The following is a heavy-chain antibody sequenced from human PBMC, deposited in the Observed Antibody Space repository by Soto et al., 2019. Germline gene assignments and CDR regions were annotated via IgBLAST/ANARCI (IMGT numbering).Heavy chain of an antibody. V-gene: IGHV1-18*01. CDR2: ISAHNGNT. Sequence: QVHLVQSGAEVKKPGASVKVSCKGSGCTFTTYGITWVRQAPGQGLEWMGWISAHNGNTNYAQKLQGRVTVTRDTSTSTAYMELRSLRSDDTAVYYCARGRYGDYWGQGALVTVS. CDR3: ARGRYGDY. J-gene: IGHJ4*02. D-gene: IGHD1-1*01. CDR1: GCTFTTYG.